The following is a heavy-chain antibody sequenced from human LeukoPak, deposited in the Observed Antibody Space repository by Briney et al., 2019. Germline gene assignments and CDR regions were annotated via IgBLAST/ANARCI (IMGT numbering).Heavy chain of an antibody. Sequence: PSETLSLTCTVSGVSISSDFWSWIRQPPGKGLEWIGYIFYTGTTTYNTSLGSRVAISVDTSKNQFSLKLRSVTAADTAVYYCARKRSPIYFDSWGQGTVVTVSS. J-gene: IGHJ4*02. CDR3: ARKRSPIYFDS. CDR1: GVSISSDF. CDR2: IFYTGTT. V-gene: IGHV4-59*01.